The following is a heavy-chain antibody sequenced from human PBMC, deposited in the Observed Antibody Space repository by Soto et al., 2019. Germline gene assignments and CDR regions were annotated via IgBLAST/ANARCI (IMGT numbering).Heavy chain of an antibody. CDR3: ARLVVVAPVANA. Sequence: SETLSITCSFSGGSISYNIYYWGWIRQPPGKGLEWVGVIFYTGTTYYSPSLKDRVTISVDTSKNSFSLNLTSVTAADTAVYFCARLVVVAPVANAWGQGTLVTVSS. J-gene: IGHJ5*02. CDR2: IFYTGTT. D-gene: IGHD2-2*01. CDR1: GGSISYNIYY. V-gene: IGHV4-39*02.